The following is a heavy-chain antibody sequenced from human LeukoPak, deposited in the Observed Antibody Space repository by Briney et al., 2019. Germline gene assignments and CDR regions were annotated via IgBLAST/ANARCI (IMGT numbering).Heavy chain of an antibody. Sequence: GGSLRLSXAASGFTFSSYAMSSARQAPGKGLEWLSSISGSGYITYYADSVKGRFTVSRDNSKNTLFLQMNSLRAEDTAVYYCAKHDYGDYRDFDYWGQGTLVTVSS. CDR3: AKHDYGDYRDFDY. CDR2: ISGSGYIT. D-gene: IGHD4-17*01. J-gene: IGHJ4*02. V-gene: IGHV3-23*01. CDR1: GFTFSSYA.